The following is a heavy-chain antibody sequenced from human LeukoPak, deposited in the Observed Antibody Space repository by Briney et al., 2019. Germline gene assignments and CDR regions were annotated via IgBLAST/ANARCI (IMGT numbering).Heavy chain of an antibody. CDR2: MYYSGST. V-gene: IGHV4-39*01. D-gene: IGHD6-13*01. CDR3: ARRYSSHWYTWDF. J-gene: IGHJ4*02. CDR1: GGSISSSTYY. Sequence: PSETLSLTCTVSGGSISSSTYYWGWIRQSPGKGLEWIGSMYYSGSTYYNPSLKSRVTISVDTSKNQFSLRLISVTAADTAVYYCARRYSSHWYTWDFWGQGTLVTVSS.